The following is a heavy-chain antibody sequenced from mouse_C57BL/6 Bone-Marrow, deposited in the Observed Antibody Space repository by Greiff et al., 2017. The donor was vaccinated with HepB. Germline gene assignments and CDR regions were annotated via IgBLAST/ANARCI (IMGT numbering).Heavy chain of an antibody. D-gene: IGHD2-4*01. CDR3: TSQIYYDYPRFAY. CDR2: IDPETGGT. CDR1: GYTFTDYE. J-gene: IGHJ3*01. V-gene: IGHV1-15*01. Sequence: QVQLKVSGAELVRPGASVTLSCKASGYTFTDYEMHWVKQTPVHGLEWIGAIDPETGGTAYNQKFKGKAILTADKSSSTAYMDLRSLTSEDSAVYYCTSQIYYDYPRFAYWGHGTLVTVSA.